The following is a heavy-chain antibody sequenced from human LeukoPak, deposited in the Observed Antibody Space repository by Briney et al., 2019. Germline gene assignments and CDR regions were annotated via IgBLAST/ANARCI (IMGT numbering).Heavy chain of an antibody. J-gene: IGHJ4*02. Sequence: GASVKVSCKASGGTFSSYAISWVRQAPGQGPEWMGGIIPIFGTANYAQKFQGRVTITADESTSTAYMELSSLRSEDTAVYYCARLLDYYFDYWGQGTLVTVSS. V-gene: IGHV1-69*13. D-gene: IGHD3/OR15-3a*01. CDR2: IIPIFGTA. CDR1: GGTFSSYA. CDR3: ARLLDYYFDY.